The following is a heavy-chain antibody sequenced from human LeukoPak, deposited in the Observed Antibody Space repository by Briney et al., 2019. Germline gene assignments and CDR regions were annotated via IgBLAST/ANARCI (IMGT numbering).Heavy chain of an antibody. D-gene: IGHD5-12*01. J-gene: IGHJ6*03. V-gene: IGHV1-8*03. CDR1: GYTFTSYD. CDR2: MNPNSGNT. CDR3: ARGYSGYDSEGTYYYYYMDV. Sequence: ASVKVSCKASGYTFTSYDINWVRQATGQGPEWMGWMNPNSGNTGYAQKFQGRVTITRNTSISTAYMELSSLRSEDTAVYYCARGYSGYDSEGTYYYYYMDVWGKGTTVTVSS.